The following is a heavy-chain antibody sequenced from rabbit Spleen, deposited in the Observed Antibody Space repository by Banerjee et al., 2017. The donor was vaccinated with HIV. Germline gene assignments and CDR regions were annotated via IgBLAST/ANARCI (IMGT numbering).Heavy chain of an antibody. Sequence: QSLEEAGGGLVQPEGSLALTCTPSGFSFSSNYHMCWVRQAPGKGLEWIGCIYTGSGGSTYYASWAKGRFTISKTSSTTVTLQMTSLTAADTATYFCARDTGSSFSSYGMDLWGPGTLVTVS. J-gene: IGHJ6*01. CDR2: IYTGSGGST. D-gene: IGHD8-1*01. CDR1: GFSFSSNYH. CDR3: ARDTGSSFSSYGMDL. V-gene: IGHV1S40*01.